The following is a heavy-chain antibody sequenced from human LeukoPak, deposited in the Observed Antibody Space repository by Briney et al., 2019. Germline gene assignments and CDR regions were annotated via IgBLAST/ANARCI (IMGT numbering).Heavy chain of an antibody. CDR2: IRYDGSNK. D-gene: IGHD3-10*01. Sequence: HGGSLRLSCAASGFTFSGYGMHWVRQAPGKGLERVAFIRYDGSNKFYADSVKGRFTISRDNSKNTLYLQMNSLRAEDTAVYYCAKDLYGSGSYQIRLFDYWGQGTLVTVSS. V-gene: IGHV3-30*02. CDR1: GFTFSGYG. J-gene: IGHJ4*02. CDR3: AKDLYGSGSYQIRLFDY.